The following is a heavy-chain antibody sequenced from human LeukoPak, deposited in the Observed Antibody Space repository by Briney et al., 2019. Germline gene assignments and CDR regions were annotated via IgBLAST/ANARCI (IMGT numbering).Heavy chain of an antibody. J-gene: IGHJ6*02. CDR2: ISGSGGST. D-gene: IGHD6-13*01. CDR1: GFTFSSYA. Sequence: GGSLRLSCAASGFTFSSYAMSWVRQAPGKGLEWVSAISGSGGSTYYADSVKGRFTISRDNSKNTLYLQMNSLRAEDMAVYYCAKAPTGYYYYGMDVWGQGTTVTVSS. CDR3: AKAPTGYYYYGMDV. V-gene: IGHV3-23*01.